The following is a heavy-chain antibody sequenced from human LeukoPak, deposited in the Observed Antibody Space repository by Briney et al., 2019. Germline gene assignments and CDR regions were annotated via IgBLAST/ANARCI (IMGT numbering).Heavy chain of an antibody. V-gene: IGHV3-NL1*01. CDR2: IYSGGGI. CDR3: ARDSHKGF. J-gene: IGHJ4*02. CDR1: GFTFSSYA. Sequence: GGSLRLSCAASGFTFSSYAMHWVRQAPGKGLEWVSVIYSGGGIYYADSVKGRFTSSRDSSKNMMYLQLNSLRVEDTAVYFCARDSHKGFWGQGALVTVSS.